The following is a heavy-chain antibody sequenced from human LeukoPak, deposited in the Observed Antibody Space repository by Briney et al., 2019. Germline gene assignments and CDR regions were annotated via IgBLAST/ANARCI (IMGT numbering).Heavy chain of an antibody. J-gene: IGHJ4*02. Sequence: GGSLRLSCAASGFMFSSYVMTWVRQTPGKGLEGVSSVTGSAGSTFYTDSVKGRFTISRDNSKNTLYLHMNSLRAEDTAVYYCAKVGVSSWAHFDYWGQGTLVTVSS. CDR1: GFMFSSYV. CDR3: AKVGVSSWAHFDY. CDR2: VTGSAGST. D-gene: IGHD6-13*01. V-gene: IGHV3-23*01.